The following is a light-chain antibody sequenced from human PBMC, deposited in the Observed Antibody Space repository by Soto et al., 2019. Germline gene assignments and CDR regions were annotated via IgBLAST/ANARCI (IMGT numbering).Light chain of an antibody. CDR1: SGHSTYT. Sequence: QLVLTQSPSASASPGASVKLTCTLSSGHSTYTIAWHQQHPGKGPRYLMRLKNDGSHTKGVGIPDRFSGSSFGAERYLTISRLQSEDEADYYCQTWDTGIQVFGAGTKLTVL. CDR3: QTWDTGIQV. CDR2: LKNDGSH. V-gene: IGLV4-69*01. J-gene: IGLJ2*01.